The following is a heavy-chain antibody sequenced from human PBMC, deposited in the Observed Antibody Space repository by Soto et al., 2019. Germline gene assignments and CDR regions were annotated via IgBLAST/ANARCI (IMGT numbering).Heavy chain of an antibody. CDR1: GFTFRNYG. D-gene: IGHD5-12*01. V-gene: IGHV3-48*01. CDR2: ISSSSSTI. Sequence: PXXSLRLSCAASGFTFRNYGMHWVLQAPGKGLEWVSYISSSSSTIYYADSVKGRFTISRDNAKNSLYLQMNRMRAEDTAVYYCAGQSSEWLLFASWGQGTLVTVSS. CDR3: AGQSSEWLLFAS. J-gene: IGHJ4*02.